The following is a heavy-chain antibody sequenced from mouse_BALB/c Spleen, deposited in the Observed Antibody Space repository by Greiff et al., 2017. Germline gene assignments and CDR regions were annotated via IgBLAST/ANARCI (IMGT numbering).Heavy chain of an antibody. CDR2: IDPSDSYT. CDR3: TRDYGSSGAMDY. CDR1: GYTFTSYC. V-gene: IGHV1S127*01. Sequence: QVQLKQPGAELVKPGASVKMSCTASGYTFTSYCMHWVKQRPGQGLEWIGVIDPSDSYTSYNQKFKGKATLTADTSSSPAYMQLSSLTSEDSAVYYGTRDYGSSGAMDYWGQGTSVTVSS. D-gene: IGHD1-1*01. J-gene: IGHJ4*01.